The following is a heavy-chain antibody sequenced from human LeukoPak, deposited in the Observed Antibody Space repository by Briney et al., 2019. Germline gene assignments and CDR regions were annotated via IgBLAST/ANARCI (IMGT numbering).Heavy chain of an antibody. J-gene: IGHJ3*02. D-gene: IGHD3/OR15-3a*01. CDR1: GGSISSYY. CDR3: ARVGLMAFDI. Sequence: SETLSLTCTVSGGSISSYYWSWIRQPAGKGLEWIGRIYTSGSTNYNPSLKSRGAMSVDTSKNQFFLKLNSVTAADTAVYYCARVGLMAFDIWGQGTMVTVSS. V-gene: IGHV4-4*07. CDR2: IYTSGST.